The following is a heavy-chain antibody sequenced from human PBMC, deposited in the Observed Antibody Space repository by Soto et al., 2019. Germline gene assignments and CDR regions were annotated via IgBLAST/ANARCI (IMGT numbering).Heavy chain of an antibody. CDR3: ARDISDFWSGYEERVYGMDV. CDR1: GFTFSEYG. J-gene: IGHJ6*02. V-gene: IGHV3-30-3*01. D-gene: IGHD3-3*01. CDR2: ISYDGSNK. Sequence: GGSPRLSWVASGFTFSEYGMHWVRQAPGKGLEGVAVISYDGSNKNYADSVKGRYTTSRDNSKNTVFMQMNSLRTEDTAVYYCARDISDFWSGYEERVYGMDVWGQGTTVTVSS.